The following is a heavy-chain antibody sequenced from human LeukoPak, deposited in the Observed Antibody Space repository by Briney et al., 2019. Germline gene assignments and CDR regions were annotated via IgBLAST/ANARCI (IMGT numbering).Heavy chain of an antibody. Sequence: SETLSLTCAVYGGSFSGYYWSWIRQPPGKGLEWIGEINHSGSTNYNPSLKSRVTISVDTSKNHFSLKLSSVTAADTAVYYCARAYYYDSSGPMDVWGQGTTVTVSS. D-gene: IGHD3-22*01. J-gene: IGHJ6*02. V-gene: IGHV4-34*01. CDR1: GGSFSGYY. CDR3: ARAYYYDSSGPMDV. CDR2: INHSGST.